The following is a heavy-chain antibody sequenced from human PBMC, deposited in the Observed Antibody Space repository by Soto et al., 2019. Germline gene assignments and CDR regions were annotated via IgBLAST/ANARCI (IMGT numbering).Heavy chain of an antibody. CDR2: INPNSGGT. CDR1: GYTFTGYY. D-gene: IGHD3-22*01. CDR3: ARVDDSSGYHAGDAFDI. Sequence: QVQLVQSGAEVKKPGASVKVSCKASGYTFTGYYMHWVRQAPGQGLEWMGWINPNSGGTNYAQKFQGRVTMTRDTSISTAYMGLSRLRSDDTAVYYCARVDDSSGYHAGDAFDIWGQGTMVTVSS. J-gene: IGHJ3*02. V-gene: IGHV1-2*02.